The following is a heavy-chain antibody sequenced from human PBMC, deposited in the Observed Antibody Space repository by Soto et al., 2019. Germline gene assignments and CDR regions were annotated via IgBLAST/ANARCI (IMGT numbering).Heavy chain of an antibody. CDR2: IYYSGST. D-gene: IGHD6-6*01. Sequence: SETLSLTCTVSGGSISSYYWSWIRQPPGKGLEWIGYIYYSGSTNYNPSLKSRVTISVDTSKNQFSLKLSSVTAADTAVYYCARDLGEGSSSFSSNYYYYYMDGWGKGTTVTVSS. V-gene: IGHV4-59*01. CDR3: ARDLGEGSSSFSSNYYYYYMDG. J-gene: IGHJ6*03. CDR1: GGSISSYY.